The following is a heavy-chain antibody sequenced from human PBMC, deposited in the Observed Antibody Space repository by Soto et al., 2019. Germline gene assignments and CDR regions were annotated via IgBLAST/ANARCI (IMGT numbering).Heavy chain of an antibody. V-gene: IGHV3-33*01. J-gene: IGHJ4*02. Sequence: TWWSLRLSCSASVFTFSRYGMHWVRQAPGRGLEWVAVIWYDGSNIYYADSVKGRFTISRDNSKDTLDLQMNSLRAEDTAVYYCARDREQWLVGYYFDYWGQGTLVTVSS. D-gene: IGHD6-19*01. CDR3: ARDREQWLVGYYFDY. CDR1: VFTFSRYG. CDR2: IWYDGSNI.